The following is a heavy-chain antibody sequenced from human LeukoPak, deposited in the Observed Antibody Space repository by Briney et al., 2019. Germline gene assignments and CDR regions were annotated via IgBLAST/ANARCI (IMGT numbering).Heavy chain of an antibody. CDR3: ATGVRGYNSALDY. V-gene: IGHV3-21*01. CDR1: GFTFSNYY. J-gene: IGHJ4*02. Sequence: GGSLRLSCAASGFTFSNYYMNWVRQAPEKGLELVSSISSGSSYIYYADSLKGRFTISRDNAKNSLYLQMNSLRAEDTAVYYCATGVRGYNSALDYWGQGTLVTVSP. D-gene: IGHD6-19*01. CDR2: ISSGSSYI.